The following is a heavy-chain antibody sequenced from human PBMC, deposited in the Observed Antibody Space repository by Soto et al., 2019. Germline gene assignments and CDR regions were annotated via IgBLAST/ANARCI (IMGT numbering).Heavy chain of an antibody. V-gene: IGHV4-39*01. CDR1: GGSISSSSYY. D-gene: IGHD3-3*01. CDR2: IYYSGST. CDR3: ARLPRDFWSGYQTYFDC. Sequence: SETLSLTCTVSGGSISSSSYYWGWIRQPPGKGLEWIGSIYYSGSTYYNPSLKSRVTISVDTSKNQFYLKLSSVTAAGTAEYCCARLPRDFWSGYQTYFDCGGQGTRVTVSS. J-gene: IGHJ4*02.